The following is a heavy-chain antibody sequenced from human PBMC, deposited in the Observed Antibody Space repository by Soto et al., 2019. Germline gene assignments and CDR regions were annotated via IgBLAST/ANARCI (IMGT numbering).Heavy chain of an antibody. Sequence: SETLSLTCTVSGDSIISSTSYWGWVRQPPGKGLEWIGSISYSGGTYYNPSLKSRVTISVDTSKNQFSLILSSVTAADTAVFYCARSSSGWLYHFEHWNQGTLVTVSS. V-gene: IGHV4-39*01. D-gene: IGHD6-19*01. CDR1: GDSIISSTSY. CDR3: ARSSSGWLYHFEH. J-gene: IGHJ4*02. CDR2: ISYSGGT.